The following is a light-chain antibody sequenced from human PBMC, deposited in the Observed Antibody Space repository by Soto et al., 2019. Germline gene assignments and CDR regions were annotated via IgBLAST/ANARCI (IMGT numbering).Light chain of an antibody. CDR1: QSVSSSY. CDR2: GAS. CDR3: QQYGSSPPLT. V-gene: IGKV3-20*01. Sequence: EIVLTQSPGTLSLSPGERATLSCRASQSVSSSYLAWYQQIPGQAPRLLIYGASKRATGIPDRFSGSGSGTDFTLTISRMEPEDFAVDYCQQYGSSPPLTFGGGTKVEIK. J-gene: IGKJ4*01.